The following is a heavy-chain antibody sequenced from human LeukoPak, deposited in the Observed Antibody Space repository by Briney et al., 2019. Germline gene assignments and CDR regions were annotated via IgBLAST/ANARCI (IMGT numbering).Heavy chain of an antibody. J-gene: IGHJ6*02. Sequence: GGSLRLSCAASGFTFSSYSMNWVRQAPGKGLEWVSYISSGSSTTYYADSVKGRFTISKDNAKNSLFLQMNSLRAEDTAVYYCVRGMDVWGQGTTVTVSS. CDR2: ISSGSSTT. CDR1: GFTFSSYS. CDR3: VRGMDV. V-gene: IGHV3-48*01.